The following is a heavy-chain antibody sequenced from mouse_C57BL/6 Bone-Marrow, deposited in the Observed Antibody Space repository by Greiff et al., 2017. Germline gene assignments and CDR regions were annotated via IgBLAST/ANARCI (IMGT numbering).Heavy chain of an antibody. V-gene: IGHV1-82*01. Sequence: VKLQESGPELVKPGASVKISCKASGYAFSSSWMNWVKQRPGKGLEWIGRSYTGDGETNYNGKFKGKATLTADKSSSTAYMQLSSLTSEDSAVYFCANPSYGNYLYWYCDVWGTGTTVTVSS. CDR3: ANPSYGNYLYWYCDV. J-gene: IGHJ1*03. D-gene: IGHD2-10*01. CDR2: SYTGDGET. CDR1: GYAFSSSW.